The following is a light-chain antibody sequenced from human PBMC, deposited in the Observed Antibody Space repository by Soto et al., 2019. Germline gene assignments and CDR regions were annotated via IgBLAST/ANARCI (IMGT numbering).Light chain of an antibody. J-gene: IGKJ3*01. CDR2: DAS. Sequence: DIQMNQSPSSLSASVGDRVTITCQASQDISNYLNWYQQKPGKAPKLLIYDASNLETGVPSRFSGSGSGIDFTFTISSLQPEDISTYYCHQYDNLPGVLFGPGTKVDIK. CDR1: QDISNY. CDR3: HQYDNLPGVL. V-gene: IGKV1-33*01.